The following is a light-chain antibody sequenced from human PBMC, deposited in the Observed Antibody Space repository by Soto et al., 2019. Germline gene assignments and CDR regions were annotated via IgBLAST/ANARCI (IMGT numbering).Light chain of an antibody. CDR1: QSVTSSY. J-gene: IGKJ2*01. CDR2: GAT. Sequence: EIVLTQSPGTLSLSPGERATLSCRASQSVTSSYLAWYQQKPGQAPRLLISGATSRATGIPDRFSGSGSGTDFTLTISRLEPEDFAMYYCQHYGSSPPYTFGQGTKLAIK. V-gene: IGKV3-20*01. CDR3: QHYGSSPPYT.